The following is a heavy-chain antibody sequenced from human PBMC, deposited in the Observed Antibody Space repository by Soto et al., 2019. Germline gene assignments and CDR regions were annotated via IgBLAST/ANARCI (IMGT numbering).Heavy chain of an antibody. V-gene: IGHV4-59*01. CDR1: GGSLSSYY. Sequence: QVQLQESGPGLVKPSETLSLTCTVSGGSLSSYYWSWIRQPPGKGLEWIGYIYYSGGTKYNPSLKSRVTISVDTSKNQFSLKLTSVTAADTAVYYCARPIIAARPDDGELWGQGTLVTVSS. J-gene: IGHJ4*02. CDR2: IYYSGGT. CDR3: ARPIIAARPDDGEL. D-gene: IGHD6-6*01.